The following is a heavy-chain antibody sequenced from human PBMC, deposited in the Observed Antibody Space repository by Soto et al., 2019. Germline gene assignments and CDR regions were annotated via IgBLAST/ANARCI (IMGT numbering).Heavy chain of an antibody. CDR2: ISWNSGSI. D-gene: IGHD6-19*01. CDR3: AKDKQWLANDAFDN. V-gene: IGHV3-9*01. Sequence: EVQLVESGGGLVQPGRSLRLSCAASGFTFDDYAMHWVRQAPGKGLEWVSGISWNSGSIGYADSVKGRFTISRDNAKNSLYLQMNSLRAEDTALYYCAKDKQWLANDAFDNWGQGTMVTVSS. J-gene: IGHJ3*02. CDR1: GFTFDDYA.